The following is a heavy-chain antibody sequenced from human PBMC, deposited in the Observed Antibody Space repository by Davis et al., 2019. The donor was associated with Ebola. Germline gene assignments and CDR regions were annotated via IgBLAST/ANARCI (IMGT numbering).Heavy chain of an antibody. D-gene: IGHD2-2*01. CDR2: IRSKANSYAT. CDR3: TRVGVVLPAAMDV. CDR1: GFTFSGSA. Sequence: GGSLRLSCAASGFTFSGSAMHWVRQASGKGLEWVGRIRSKANSYATAYAASVKGRFTISRDDSKNTAYLQMNSLKTEDTAVYYCTRVGVVLPAAMDVWGKGTTVIVSS. J-gene: IGHJ6*04. V-gene: IGHV3-73*01.